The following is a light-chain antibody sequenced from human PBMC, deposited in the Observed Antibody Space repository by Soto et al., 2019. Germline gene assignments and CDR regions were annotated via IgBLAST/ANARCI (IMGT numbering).Light chain of an antibody. CDR1: SEHSSYA. V-gene: IGLV4-69*01. CDR2: LNSDGSH. J-gene: IGLJ2*01. Sequence: QAVLTQSPSASASLGASVRLTCTLSSEHSSYAIAWHQQQSEKGPRYLMKLNSDGSHNKGDGIPDRFSGSSSGAERYLTISSLQSEDEADYYCQTWGTGIVVFGGGTKVTVL. CDR3: QTWGTGIVV.